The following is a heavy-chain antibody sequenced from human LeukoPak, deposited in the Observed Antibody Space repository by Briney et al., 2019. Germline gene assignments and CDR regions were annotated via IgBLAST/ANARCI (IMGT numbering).Heavy chain of an antibody. V-gene: IGHV4-39*07. CDR3: ARDPYAFDI. Sequence: SETLSLTCTVSGVSIRSSYYYWGWIRQPPGKGLEWIGEIYHSGSTNYNPSLKSRVTISVDKSKNQFSLKLSSVTAADTAVYYCARDPYAFDIWGQGTMVTVSS. CDR2: IYHSGST. CDR1: GVSIRSSYYY. J-gene: IGHJ3*02.